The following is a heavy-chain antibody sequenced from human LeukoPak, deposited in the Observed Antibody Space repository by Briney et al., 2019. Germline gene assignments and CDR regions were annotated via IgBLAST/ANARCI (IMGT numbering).Heavy chain of an antibody. J-gene: IGHJ4*02. CDR1: GFTFSSYA. CDR3: AREEGYSSSWYSLCWD. Sequence: GGSLRLSCAASGFTFSSYAMSWVRQAPGKGLEWVSYISSSGSTIYYADSVKGRFTISRDNAKNSLYLQMNSLRAEDTAVYYCAREEGYSSSWYSLCWDWGQGTLVTVSS. D-gene: IGHD6-13*01. V-gene: IGHV3-48*04. CDR2: ISSSGSTI.